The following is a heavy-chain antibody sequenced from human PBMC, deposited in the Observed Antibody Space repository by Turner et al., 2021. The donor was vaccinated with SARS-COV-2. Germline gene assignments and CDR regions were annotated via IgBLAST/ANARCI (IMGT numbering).Heavy chain of an antibody. V-gene: IGHV3-21*01. CDR1: GFTLSSYS. D-gene: IGHD2-2*01. CDR2: ISSSSSYI. Sequence: EVQLVESGGGLVKPGGCLSLSCAASGFTLSSYSMNWVRQAPGKGLEWVSSISSSSSYIYYADSVKGRFTISRDNAKNSRYLQMNSLRAEDTAVYYCARDCSIPSCEAWGQGTLVTVSS. J-gene: IGHJ5*02. CDR3: ARDCSIPSCEA.